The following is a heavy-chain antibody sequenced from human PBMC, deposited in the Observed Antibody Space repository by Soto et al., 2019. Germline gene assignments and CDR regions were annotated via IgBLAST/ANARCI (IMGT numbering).Heavy chain of an antibody. CDR1: EVTCRNYA. Sequence: PVVFHRLCYSACEVTCRNYARSLVRKATGKGLEWVSAISGSGGSTYYADSVKGRFTISRDNSKNTLYLQMNSLRAEDTAVYYCAKDLPYSSSWYCFDFWGQGTLVTVSS. J-gene: IGHJ4*02. V-gene: IGHV3-23*01. D-gene: IGHD6-13*01. CDR2: ISGSGGST. CDR3: AKDLPYSSSWYCFDF.